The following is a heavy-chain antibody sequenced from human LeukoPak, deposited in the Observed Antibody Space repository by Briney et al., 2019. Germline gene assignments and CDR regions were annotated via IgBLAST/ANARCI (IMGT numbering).Heavy chain of an antibody. V-gene: IGHV3-7*01. J-gene: IGHJ4*02. CDR2: IKQDGSEK. Sequence: GGSLRLSCAASGFTFSSYWMSWVRQAPGKGLEWVANIKQDGSEKYYVDSVKGRFTISRDNAKNSLYLRMNSLRAEDTAGYCACRRWKTSAVDYWGQGTLVTVSS. CDR3: CRRWKTSAVDY. D-gene: IGHD4-23*01. CDR1: GFTFSSYW.